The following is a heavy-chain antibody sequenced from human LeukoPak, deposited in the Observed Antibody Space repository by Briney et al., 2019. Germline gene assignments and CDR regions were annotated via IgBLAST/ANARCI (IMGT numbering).Heavy chain of an antibody. V-gene: IGHV4-34*01. D-gene: IGHD3-16*01. Sequence: PSETLSLTCAVYGGSFSGYYWSWIRQPPGKGLEWIGEINHSGSTNYNPSLKSRVTISVDTSKNQFSLKLSSVTAADTAVYYCARFPAYIAPFDYWGQGTLVTVSS. CDR1: GGSFSGYY. CDR2: INHSGST. J-gene: IGHJ4*02. CDR3: ARFPAYIAPFDY.